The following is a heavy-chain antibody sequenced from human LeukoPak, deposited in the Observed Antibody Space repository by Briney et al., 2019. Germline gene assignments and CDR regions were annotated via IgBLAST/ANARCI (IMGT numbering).Heavy chain of an antibody. CDR1: GFTFSSYG. CDR2: IWYDGSNK. V-gene: IGHV3-33*03. CDR3: AKDGSVAAAGTGTYFDY. Sequence: PGGSLRLSCAASGFTFSSYGMHWVRQAPGKGLEWVAVIWYDGSNKYYADSVKGRFTISRDNAKNSLYLQMNSLRAEDTALYYCAKDGSVAAAGTGTYFDYWGQGTLVTVSS. D-gene: IGHD6-13*01. J-gene: IGHJ4*02.